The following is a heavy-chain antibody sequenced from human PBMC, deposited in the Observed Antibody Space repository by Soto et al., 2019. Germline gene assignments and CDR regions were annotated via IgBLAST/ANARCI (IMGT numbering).Heavy chain of an antibody. CDR2: IIPIFGTA. Sequence: QVQLVQSGAEVKRPGSSVKVSCKASGGTFSSYAISWVRQAPGQGLEWMGGIIPIFGTANYAQKFQGRVTITADESTSTAYMELSSLRSEDTAVYYCARDLRPGSSGQYYFDYWGQGTLVTVSS. J-gene: IGHJ4*02. V-gene: IGHV1-69*01. CDR1: GGTFSSYA. D-gene: IGHD6-19*01. CDR3: ARDLRPGSSGQYYFDY.